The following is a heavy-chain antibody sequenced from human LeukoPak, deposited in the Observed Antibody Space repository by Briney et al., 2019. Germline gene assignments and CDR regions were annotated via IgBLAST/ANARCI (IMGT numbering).Heavy chain of an antibody. V-gene: IGHV4-34*01. D-gene: IGHD6-13*01. J-gene: IGHJ4*02. CDR1: GGSFSGYY. Sequence: SETLSLTCAVYGGSFSGYYWSWLRQPPGKGLEWIGEINHSGSTNYKPSLKSRVTVSVDTSQNQFSLKLSSVTAADTAVYYCAAADPGRYFDYWGQGTLVTVSS. CDR2: INHSGST. CDR3: AAADPGRYFDY.